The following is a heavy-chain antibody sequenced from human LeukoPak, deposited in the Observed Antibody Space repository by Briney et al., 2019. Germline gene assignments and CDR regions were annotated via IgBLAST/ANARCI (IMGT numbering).Heavy chain of an antibody. J-gene: IGHJ4*02. Sequence: KPTEPLSLTCAVHGGPFSGYYWTWIRQPPAKGLEWIEAINHSGSTNYNPSLKSRVTISVDTSKNQFSLKLSSVTAADTAVYYCARFRKLLPRAAGDYWGQGTLVTVSS. CDR1: GGPFSGYY. CDR2: INHSGST. V-gene: IGHV4-34*01. CDR3: ARFRKLLPRAAGDY. D-gene: IGHD1-26*01.